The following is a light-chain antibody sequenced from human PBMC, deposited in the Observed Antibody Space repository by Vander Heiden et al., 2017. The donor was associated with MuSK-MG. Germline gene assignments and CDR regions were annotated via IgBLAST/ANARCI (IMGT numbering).Light chain of an antibody. CDR1: QSVDSD. Sequence: ELVMTQAPATLSVSPGESANLSCRASQSVDSDLAWYQQKPGQAPSHLIFAASTRTTGIAARFNGSGSGTDFTLTISRLQSEDFAIYYCQQYHSWPPLTFGGGTKVEIK. CDR3: QQYHSWPPLT. V-gene: IGKV3-15*01. CDR2: AAS. J-gene: IGKJ4*01.